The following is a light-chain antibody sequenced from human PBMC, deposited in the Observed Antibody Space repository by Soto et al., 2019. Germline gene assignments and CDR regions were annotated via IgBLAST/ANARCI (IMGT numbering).Light chain of an antibody. CDR1: QSLNRD. CDR3: QQYNNWPPIT. CDR2: GAS. V-gene: IGKV3-15*01. Sequence: EIVMTQSPATLSVSPGERATLSCRASQSLNRDLAWYQQRPGQSPRLLIFGASIRADGIPARFSGSGSGTEFTLTIDSLQSEDFVIYYCQQYNNWPPITFGQGTRLEIK. J-gene: IGKJ5*01.